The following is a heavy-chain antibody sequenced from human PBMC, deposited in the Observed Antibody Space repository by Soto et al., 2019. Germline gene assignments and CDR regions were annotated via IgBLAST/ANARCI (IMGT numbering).Heavy chain of an antibody. CDR3: ATLRSRWNIDY. CDR1: GGSINSDDHY. D-gene: IGHD6-13*01. J-gene: IGHJ4*02. Sequence: QVQLQESDPGLVKPSQTLSLTCIVSGGSINSDDHYWSWIRQPPGKGLEWIGYAYYSGTTHSNPSLKSRLFISLDTSTNQFSLQLTSVTAADTAVYYCATLRSRWNIDYWGQGTLVTVSS. CDR2: AYYSGTT. V-gene: IGHV4-30-4*01.